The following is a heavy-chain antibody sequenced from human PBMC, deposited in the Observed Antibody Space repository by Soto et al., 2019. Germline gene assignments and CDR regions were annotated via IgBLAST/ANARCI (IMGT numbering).Heavy chain of an antibody. D-gene: IGHD5-12*01. CDR2: IIYDGSNK. CDR1: GLTFSRYA. V-gene: IGHV3-30*04. Sequence: QVQLVESGGGVVQPGRSLRLSCAASGLTFSRYAMHWVRQAPGKGLAWVAVIIYDGSNKHYADSVQARFTISRDNSKNTLYLQMNSLRAEDTAVYYCAAELGNTGYDGHDYWGQGTLVTVSS. CDR3: AAELGNTGYDGHDY. J-gene: IGHJ4*02.